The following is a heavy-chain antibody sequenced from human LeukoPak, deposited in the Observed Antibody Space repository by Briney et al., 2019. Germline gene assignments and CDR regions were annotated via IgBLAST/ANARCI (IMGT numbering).Heavy chain of an antibody. CDR2: IYYSGST. J-gene: IGHJ4*02. CDR3: ARGGYDSSGYYCDY. D-gene: IGHD3-22*01. CDR1: GGSLSGSY. V-gene: IGHV4-59*01. Sequence: SETLSLTCAVYGGSLSGSYWAWIRQPPGKGLEWIGYIYYSGSTNYNPSLKSRVTISVDTSKNQFSLKLSSVTAADTAVYYCARGGYDSSGYYCDYWGQGTLVTVSS.